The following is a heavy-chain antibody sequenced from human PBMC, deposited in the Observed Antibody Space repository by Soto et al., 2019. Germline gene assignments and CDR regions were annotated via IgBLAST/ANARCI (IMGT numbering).Heavy chain of an antibody. Sequence: QVQLVQSGAEEKKPGASVKVSCKASGYTFTSYAMHWVRQAPGQRLEWMGWINAGNGNTKYSQNFQGRVTITRDTSVSTAYMELSSLRSEDTAVYYCARESVLWFGRWGSGAFDIWGQGTMVTVSS. J-gene: IGHJ3*02. CDR3: ARESVLWFGRWGSGAFDI. V-gene: IGHV1-3*05. CDR2: INAGNGNT. D-gene: IGHD3-10*01. CDR1: GYTFTSYA.